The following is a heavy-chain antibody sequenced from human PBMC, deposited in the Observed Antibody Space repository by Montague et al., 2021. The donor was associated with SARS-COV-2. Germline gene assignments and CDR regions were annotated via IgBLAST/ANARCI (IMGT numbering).Heavy chain of an antibody. D-gene: IGHD6-13*01. CDR1: GGYISGGSYY. Sequence: TLSLTCTVPGGYISGGSYYWSWIRQPAGLGLEWIGRIYASGSTKYNPSLKSSITIAVDTSKNQFSLKVGSVTAAATAVYYCARDLSTSWSYCFDPWGQGTLVTVSS. CDR3: ARDLSTSWSYCFDP. J-gene: IGHJ5*02. CDR2: IYASGST. V-gene: IGHV4-61*02.